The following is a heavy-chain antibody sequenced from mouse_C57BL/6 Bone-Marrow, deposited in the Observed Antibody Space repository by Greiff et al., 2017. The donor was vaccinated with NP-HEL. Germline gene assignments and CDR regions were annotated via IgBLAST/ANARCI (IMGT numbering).Heavy chain of an antibody. V-gene: IGHV1-82*01. CDR1: GYTFSTSW. Sequence: QVQLKESGPELVTPGASVKISCKASGYTFSTSWMNWMKQRPGKGLEWIGRIYPGDGDTHYSGHFEGMASLTADKSTNSAYMQLSSLPSEDSAVYFCARGGSWGAFFDYWGQGTTLTVSS. CDR3: ARGGSWGAFFDY. CDR2: IYPGDGDT. D-gene: IGHD6-1*01. J-gene: IGHJ2*01.